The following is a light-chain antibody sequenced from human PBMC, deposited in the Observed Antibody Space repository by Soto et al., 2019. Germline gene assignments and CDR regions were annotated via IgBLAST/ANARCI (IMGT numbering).Light chain of an antibody. Sequence: EIVLTQSPGTLSLSPGERATLSCRASQSVSSSYLAWYQQKPSQAPRLLIYGESSRATGIPDRFSGSGSGTDFTLTISRLEPEDVAVYYCQQYGSSPYTFGQGTKLEIK. J-gene: IGKJ2*01. CDR1: QSVSSSY. CDR2: GES. CDR3: QQYGSSPYT. V-gene: IGKV3-20*01.